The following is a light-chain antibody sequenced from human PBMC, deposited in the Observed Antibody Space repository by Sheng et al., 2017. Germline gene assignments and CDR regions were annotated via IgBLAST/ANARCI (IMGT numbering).Light chain of an antibody. J-gene: IGKJ4*01. Sequence: AIQLTQSPSSLSASVGDRVTITCRASQGIASALVWYQHNPGKAPKLLIYDASSLESGVSSRFSGSGSGTDFSLTISSLQPDDFATYYCQQFKSYPLTFGRRD. CDR1: QGIASA. V-gene: IGKV1-13*02. CDR3: QQFKSYPLT. CDR2: DAS.